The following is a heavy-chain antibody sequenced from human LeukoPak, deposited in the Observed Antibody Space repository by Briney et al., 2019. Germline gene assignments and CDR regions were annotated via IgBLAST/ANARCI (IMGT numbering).Heavy chain of an antibody. CDR1: GFTFSSYA. D-gene: IGHD3-16*01. J-gene: IGHJ4*02. V-gene: IGHV3-23*01. CDR2: ISGSGGST. Sequence: GGSLRLSCAASGFTFSSYAMSCVRQAPGKGLEWVSAISGSGGSTYYADSVRGRFTISRDNSKNTLYLQMNGLRPEDRAVYYWPKGRGVMSRAHCFDYWGQGTLVTVSS. CDR3: PKGRGVMSRAHCFDY.